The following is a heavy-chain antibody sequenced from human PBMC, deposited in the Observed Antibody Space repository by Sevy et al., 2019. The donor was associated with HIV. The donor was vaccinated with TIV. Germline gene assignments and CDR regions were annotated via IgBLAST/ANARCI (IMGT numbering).Heavy chain of an antibody. V-gene: IGHV1-8*03. CDR2: MNPNSGNT. CDR1: GYTFTSYD. D-gene: IGHD3-3*01. Sequence: ASVKVSCKASGYTFTSYDINWVRQATGQGLEWMGWMNPNSGNTGYAQKFQGRVTITRNTSISTAYMELSSLRSEDKAVYYCARGRRRGYDFWSGYYTGYYYYGMDVWGQGTTVTVSS. J-gene: IGHJ6*02. CDR3: ARGRRRGYDFWSGYYTGYYYYGMDV.